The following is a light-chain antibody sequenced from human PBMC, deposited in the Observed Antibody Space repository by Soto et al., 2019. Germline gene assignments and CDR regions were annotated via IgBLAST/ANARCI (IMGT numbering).Light chain of an antibody. CDR1: QSIGNF. Sequence: IPMTQSPSSLSASVGDRVTITCRASQSIGNFLNWYQQRPGKAPKLLIYAASSLESGVPSRFTARASGTEFTLTISSLQPEDSATYYCQQSYPTPPYSFGQGTKLEIK. CDR3: QQSYPTPPYS. V-gene: IGKV1-39*01. J-gene: IGKJ2*01. CDR2: AAS.